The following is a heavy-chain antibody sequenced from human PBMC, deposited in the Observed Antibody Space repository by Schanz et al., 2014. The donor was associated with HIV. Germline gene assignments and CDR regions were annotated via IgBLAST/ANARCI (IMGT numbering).Heavy chain of an antibody. V-gene: IGHV1-8*02. CDR1: GGTLSNYA. CDR2: MNPNSGNT. CDR3: ARGARDCTNGVCGGYYFDY. D-gene: IGHD2-8*01. J-gene: IGHJ4*02. Sequence: QVQLVQSGAEVKKTGSPVKVSCKAFGGTLSNYAISWVRQATGQGLEWMGWMNPNSGNTGYVQKFQGRVTMTRNTSISTAYMELSSLTSEDTAVYYCARGARDCTNGVCGGYYFDYWGQGTLITVSS.